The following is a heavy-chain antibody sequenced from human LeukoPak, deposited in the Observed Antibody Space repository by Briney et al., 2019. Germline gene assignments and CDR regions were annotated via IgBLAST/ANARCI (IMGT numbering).Heavy chain of an antibody. V-gene: IGHV4-39*07. D-gene: IGHD3-10*01. CDR1: GGSISSSSYY. CDR2: IYYSGST. CDR3: ARGPQGVRGVTGWFDP. Sequence: PSETLSLTCTVSGGSISSSSYYWGWIRQPPGKGLEWIGSIYYSGSTYYNPSLKSRVTISVDTSKNQFSLKLSSVTAADTAIYYCARGPQGVRGVTGWFDPWGQGTLVTVSS. J-gene: IGHJ5*02.